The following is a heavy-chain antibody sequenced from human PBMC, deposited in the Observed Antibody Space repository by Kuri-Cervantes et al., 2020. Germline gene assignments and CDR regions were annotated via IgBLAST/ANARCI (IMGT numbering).Heavy chain of an antibody. Sequence: GESLKISCAASGLTVSSNYMSWVRQAPGKGLVWVSRINSDGSSTSYADSVKGRFTISRDNAKNTLYLQMNSLRAEDTAVYYCASLGDCYNCNRDYWGQGTLVTVSS. CDR3: ASLGDCYNCNRDY. J-gene: IGHJ4*02. V-gene: IGHV3-74*01. D-gene: IGHD2-21*02. CDR2: INSDGSST. CDR1: GLTVSSNY.